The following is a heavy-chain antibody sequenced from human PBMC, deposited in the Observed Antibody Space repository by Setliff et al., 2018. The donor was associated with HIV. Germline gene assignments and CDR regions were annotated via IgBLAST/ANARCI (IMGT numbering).Heavy chain of an antibody. CDR2: IRSSGSYT. J-gene: IGHJ4*02. D-gene: IGHD3-22*01. Sequence: GGSLRFSCSASGFRFSDHYMSWVRQAPGRGLEWLAYIRSSGSYTNYAHSVKGRFTISRDNAKNSLYLQMNSLRPEDTAVYYCAREKYDSSPTLDYWGQGTLVAVSS. V-gene: IGHV3-11*05. CDR1: GFRFSDHY. CDR3: AREKYDSSPTLDY.